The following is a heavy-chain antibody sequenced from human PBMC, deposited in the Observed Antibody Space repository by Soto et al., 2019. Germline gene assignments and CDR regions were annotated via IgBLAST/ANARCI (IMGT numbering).Heavy chain of an antibody. CDR3: ERAIRPTLFEY. D-gene: IGHD3-9*01. Sequence: PGGSLGLSCSASGFTFSSYDMHWVRQGPGKGLEWVSAIGTAGDTNYAGSVKGRFTISRENAKNSLYLQMNSLRAGDTAIYFCERAIRPTLFEYWGQGTLVTASS. V-gene: IGHV3-13*04. CDR2: IGTAGDT. J-gene: IGHJ4*02. CDR1: GFTFSSYD.